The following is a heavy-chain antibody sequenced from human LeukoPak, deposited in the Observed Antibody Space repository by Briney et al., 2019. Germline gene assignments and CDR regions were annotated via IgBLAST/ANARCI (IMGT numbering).Heavy chain of an antibody. D-gene: IGHD1-26*01. J-gene: IGHJ4*02. CDR3: AKVLDSGSYNFYSDY. CDR1: GFTFSSYT. V-gene: IGHV3-23*01. CDR2: ISTGGGST. Sequence: GGSLRLSCTASGFTFSSYTMSWVRQAPGKGLKWVSTISTGGGSTYYADSVKGRFTISRDNSKNTLYLQMNSLRAEDTAVYYCAKVLDSGSYNFYSDYWGQGTLVTVSS.